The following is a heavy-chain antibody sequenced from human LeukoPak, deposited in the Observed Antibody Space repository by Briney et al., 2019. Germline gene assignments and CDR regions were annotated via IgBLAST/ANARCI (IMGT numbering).Heavy chain of an antibody. CDR3: AREESSGWSEVDAFDI. J-gene: IGHJ3*02. Sequence: SQTLSLTCTVSGGSISSGSYYWSWIRQPAGKGLEWIGRIYTSGSTNYNPSLKSRVTISVDTSKNQFSLKLSSVTAADTAVYYCAREESSGWSEVDAFDIWGQGTMVTVSS. CDR1: GGSISSGSYY. D-gene: IGHD6-19*01. CDR2: IYTSGST. V-gene: IGHV4-61*02.